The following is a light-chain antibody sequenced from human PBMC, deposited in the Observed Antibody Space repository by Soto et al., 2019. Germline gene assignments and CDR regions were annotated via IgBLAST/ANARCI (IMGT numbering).Light chain of an antibody. CDR3: SSYTTSSTLVV. Sequence: QSALTQPASVSGSPGQSITISCTGTSSDVGGYNYVSWYQQHPGKAPKLMIYDVSRRPSGVYNRFSGSKSGNTASLTISGLQAEDEADYYCSSYTTSSTLVVFGGGTKLTVL. CDR1: SSDVGGYNY. J-gene: IGLJ2*01. CDR2: DVS. V-gene: IGLV2-14*03.